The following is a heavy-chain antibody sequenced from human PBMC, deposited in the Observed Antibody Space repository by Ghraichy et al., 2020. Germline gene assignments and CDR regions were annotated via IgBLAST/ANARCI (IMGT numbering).Heavy chain of an antibody. D-gene: IGHD3/OR15-3a*01. Sequence: SETLSLTCTVSGGSISSPSCYWDWVRQPPGKGLEWIGSIYYSGNTYYNPSLKSRVPISMDSSKNHFSLEMNPVTAADTALYYCARRKREAAGTVGRPSNWFEVWGQGTLVTVSS. J-gene: IGHJ5*02. CDR2: IYYSGNT. CDR1: GGSISSPSCY. CDR3: ARRKREAAGTVGRPSNWFEV. V-gene: IGHV4-39*02.